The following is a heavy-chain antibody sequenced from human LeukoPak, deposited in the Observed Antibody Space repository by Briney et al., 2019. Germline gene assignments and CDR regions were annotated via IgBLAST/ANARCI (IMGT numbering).Heavy chain of an antibody. Sequence: KTSETLSLTCAVYGGSFSGYYWSWIRQPPGKGLEWIGEINHSGSTNYNPSLKSRVTISVDTSKNQFSLNLSSVTAADTAVYYCARPHSTFFDQDAAYYFDYWGQGTLVTVSS. V-gene: IGHV4-34*01. CDR1: GGSFSGYY. CDR3: ARPHSTFFDQDAAYYFDY. J-gene: IGHJ4*02. D-gene: IGHD3-9*01. CDR2: INHSGST.